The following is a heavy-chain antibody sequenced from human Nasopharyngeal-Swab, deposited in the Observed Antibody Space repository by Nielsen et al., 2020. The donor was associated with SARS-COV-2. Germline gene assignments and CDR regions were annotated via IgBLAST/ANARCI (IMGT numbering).Heavy chain of an antibody. CDR3: ARAAIGYSSGPFDY. CDR1: GYTFTYYY. V-gene: IGHV1-2*06. CDR2: INPNSGGT. Sequence: ASVKVSCKASGYTFTYYYMNWVRQAPGQGLEWMGRINPNSGGTSYAQKFQGRVTLTRDTSIRTAYMELSRLRSDDTAIYYCARAAIGYSSGPFDYWGQGALVTVSS. D-gene: IGHD5-18*01. J-gene: IGHJ4*02.